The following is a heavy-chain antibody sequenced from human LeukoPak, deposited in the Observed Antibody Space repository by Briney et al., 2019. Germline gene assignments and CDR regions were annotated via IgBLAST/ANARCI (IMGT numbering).Heavy chain of an antibody. Sequence: GGSLRLSCAASGFTFSSYEMNWVRQAPGKGLEWVSYISSSGSTIYYADPVKGRFTISRDNAKNSLYLQMNSLRAVDTAVYYCARILSMNSYWGQGTLVTVSS. V-gene: IGHV3-48*03. CDR2: ISSSGSTI. D-gene: IGHD2/OR15-2a*01. CDR1: GFTFSSYE. J-gene: IGHJ4*02. CDR3: ARILSMNSY.